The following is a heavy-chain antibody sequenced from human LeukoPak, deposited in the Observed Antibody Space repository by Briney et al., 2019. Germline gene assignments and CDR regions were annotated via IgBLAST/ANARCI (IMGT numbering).Heavy chain of an antibody. CDR2: ANYDGST. CDR3: ARVNVGSSDYFDY. J-gene: IGHJ4*02. V-gene: IGHV4-59*01. D-gene: IGHD1-26*01. CDR1: GGSISGYV. Sequence: SETLSLTCTVSGGSISGYVWSWIRQPPRKGLEYIGYANYDGSTNYNHSLRSRATISIDTSKNEFSLKLSSVTAADTAVYYCARVNVGSSDYFDYWGQGILVTVSS.